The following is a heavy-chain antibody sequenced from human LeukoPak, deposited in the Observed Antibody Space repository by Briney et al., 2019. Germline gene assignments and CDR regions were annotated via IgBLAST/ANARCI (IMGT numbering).Heavy chain of an antibody. CDR3: ARRTILTGSDY. J-gene: IGHJ4*02. D-gene: IGHD3-9*01. CDR2: VYHSGST. CDR1: SSSITSIYY. Sequence: SETLSLTCSVSSSSITSIYYWGWIRQPPGKGLEWIASVYHSGSTYYNPSLKDRVTVSVDKSSNQFTLRLSSVTAADTAFYYCARRTILTGSDYWGQGTLVTVSS. V-gene: IGHV4-38-2*02.